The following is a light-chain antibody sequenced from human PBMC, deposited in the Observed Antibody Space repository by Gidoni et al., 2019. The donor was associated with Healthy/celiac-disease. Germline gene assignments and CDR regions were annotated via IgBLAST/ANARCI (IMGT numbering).Light chain of an antibody. CDR3: QQSYSTPFT. V-gene: IGKV1-39*01. J-gene: IGKJ4*01. CDR1: QSINSY. Sequence: DIQMTQSPSSLSASVGDRVTITCRASQSINSYLNWYQQKPGKAPKLLIYAASSLQSGVPSRFSGSGSVTDFTLTISSLQPEDFATYYCQQSYSTPFTFGGGTKVEIK. CDR2: AAS.